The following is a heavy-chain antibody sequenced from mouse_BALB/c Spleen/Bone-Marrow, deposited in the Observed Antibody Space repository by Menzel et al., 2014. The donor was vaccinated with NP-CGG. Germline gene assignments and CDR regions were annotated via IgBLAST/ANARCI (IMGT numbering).Heavy chain of an antibody. D-gene: IGHD1-1*01. J-gene: IGHJ3*01. Sequence: VQLKESGPELVKPGSSMKISCKASGYSFTGYTMNWVKQSHGKNLEWIGLINPYNGGTSYNQKFKGKATLTVNKSSSTAYTELLSLTSEDSAVYYCARENYGSSYGFAYWGQGTQVTVSA. CDR3: ARENYGSSYGFAY. CDR1: GYSFTGYT. V-gene: IGHV1-26*01. CDR2: INPYNGGT.